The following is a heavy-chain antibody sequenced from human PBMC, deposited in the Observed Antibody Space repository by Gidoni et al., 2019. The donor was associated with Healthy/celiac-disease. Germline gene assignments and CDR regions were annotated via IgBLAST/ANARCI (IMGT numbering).Heavy chain of an antibody. Sequence: QLQLQESGPGLVKPSETLSLTCTVSGVPISSSSYYWGWIRQPPGKGLEWIGRSYYSGTTYYNPSLKSRVTISVDTSKNQFSLKLSSVTAADTAVYYCARLGQGYSYGYWGQGTTVTVSS. V-gene: IGHV4-39*01. CDR2: SYYSGTT. CDR1: GVPISSSSYY. J-gene: IGHJ6*02. CDR3: ARLGQGYSYGY. D-gene: IGHD5-18*01.